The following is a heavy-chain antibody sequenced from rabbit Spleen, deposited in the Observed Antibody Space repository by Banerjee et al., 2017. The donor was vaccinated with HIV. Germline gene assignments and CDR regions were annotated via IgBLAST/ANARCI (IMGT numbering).Heavy chain of an antibody. CDR1: RFSFSSSYD. D-gene: IGHD1-1*01. V-gene: IGHV1S7*01. CDR2: IDPVFGIT. J-gene: IGHJ4*01. Sequence: QLVESGGGLVQPGGSLKLSCKASRFSFSSSYDMCWVRQAPGKGLEWIGYIDPVFGITYYATWVNGRFTISSHNAQNTLYLQLNSLTVADTATYFCVRSAYVSGSAFYGYFNLWGPGTLVTVS. CDR3: VRSAYVSGSAFYGYFNL.